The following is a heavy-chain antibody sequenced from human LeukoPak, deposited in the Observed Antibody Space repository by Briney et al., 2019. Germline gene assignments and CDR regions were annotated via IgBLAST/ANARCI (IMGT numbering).Heavy chain of an antibody. CDR3: AREGGSGSYGAFDI. CDR1: GFTFSSYS. CDR2: ISSSSSYI. V-gene: IGHV3-21*01. D-gene: IGHD1-26*01. J-gene: IGHJ3*02. Sequence: PGGSLRLSRAASGFTFSSYSMNWVRQAPGKGLEWVSYISSSSSYIYYADSVKGRFTISRDNAKNSLYLQMNSLRAEDTAVYYCAREGGSGSYGAFDIWGQGTMVTVSS.